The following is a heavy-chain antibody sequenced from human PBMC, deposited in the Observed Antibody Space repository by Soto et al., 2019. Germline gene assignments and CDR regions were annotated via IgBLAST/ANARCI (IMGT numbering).Heavy chain of an antibody. D-gene: IGHD3-3*01. Sequence: EVQLLESGGGLVQPGGTLRLSCAASGFTFSSYAMSWVRQAPGQGLEWVSAISGSGGSTYYADSVKGRFTISRDNSKNTLYLQMNSLRAEDTAVYYCATNYDFWSVFDYWGQGTLVTVSS. CDR1: GFTFSSYA. CDR2: ISGSGGST. J-gene: IGHJ4*02. CDR3: ATNYDFWSVFDY. V-gene: IGHV3-23*01.